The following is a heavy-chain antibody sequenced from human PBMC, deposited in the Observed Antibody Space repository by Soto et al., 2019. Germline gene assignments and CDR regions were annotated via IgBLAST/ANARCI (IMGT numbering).Heavy chain of an antibody. CDR1: GGSINGYY. J-gene: IGHJ4*02. CDR2: VSSSGST. CDR3: ARVEGNYFDRSGHPVSSFLL. D-gene: IGHD3-22*01. Sequence: SETLSLTCTVSGGSINGYYWGWIRQPPGKGLEWIGHVSSSGSTKYTPSLQSRVTISVGTSKNQFSLKLNSVTAADTAVYYCARVEGNYFDRSGHPVSSFLLWGQTIMGTGFS. V-gene: IGHV4-59*01.